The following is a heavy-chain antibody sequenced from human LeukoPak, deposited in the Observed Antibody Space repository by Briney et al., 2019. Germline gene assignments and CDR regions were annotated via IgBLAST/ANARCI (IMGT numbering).Heavy chain of an antibody. J-gene: IGHJ4*02. CDR2: FYYSGST. CDR3: ARDPPPRLGFVY. Sequence: SETLSLTCSVSGGSISNTSSYWGWIRQTPGTGLEWIGTFYYSGSTYYNPSLKSRVTISVDTSKNQFSLKLSSVTAADTAVYYCARDPPPRLGFVYWGQGTLVTVSS. CDR1: GGSISNTSSY. D-gene: IGHD3-16*01. V-gene: IGHV4-39*07.